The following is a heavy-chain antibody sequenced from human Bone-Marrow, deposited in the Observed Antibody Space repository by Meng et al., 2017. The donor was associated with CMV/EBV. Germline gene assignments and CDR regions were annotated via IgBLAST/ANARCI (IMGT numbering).Heavy chain of an antibody. J-gene: IGHJ4*02. V-gene: IGHV6-1*01. Sequence: QEQAQHSGPAHDKPSQTRSLTCALSWDSVSSNSAAWNGIRQSPSRGLEWLGRTYHRSKWYNDYAVSVKRRITINPDTSKNQFSLQLNSVTPEDTAVYYCARVKQLIFDYWGQGTLVTVSS. CDR2: TYHRSKWYN. CDR3: ARVKQLIFDY. CDR1: WDSVSSNSAA. D-gene: IGHD6-6*01.